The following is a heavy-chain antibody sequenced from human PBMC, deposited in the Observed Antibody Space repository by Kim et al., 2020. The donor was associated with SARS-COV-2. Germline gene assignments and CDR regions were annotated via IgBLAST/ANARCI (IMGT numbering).Heavy chain of an antibody. Sequence: SETLSLTCTVSGGSISSSSYYWGWIRQPPGKGLEWIGSIYYSGSTYYNPSLKSRVTISVDTSKNQFSLKLSSVTAADTAVYYCARHHTVTTFFPLHAFDIWGQGTMVTVSS. J-gene: IGHJ3*02. D-gene: IGHD4-17*01. V-gene: IGHV4-39*01. CDR1: GGSISSSSYY. CDR2: IYYSGST. CDR3: ARHHTVTTFFPLHAFDI.